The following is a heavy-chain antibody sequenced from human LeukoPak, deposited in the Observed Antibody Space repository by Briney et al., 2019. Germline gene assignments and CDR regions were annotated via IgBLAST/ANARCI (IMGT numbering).Heavy chain of an antibody. Sequence: APVKVSCKASGYIFISYYMHWVRQAPGQGLEWMGTINPSGGSTSYAQKFQGRVTMTRDTSTSTVYMDLSSLRSEDTAVYFCARAMTTNWYYFDYWGQGTLVTASS. CDR2: INPSGGST. CDR3: ARAMTTNWYYFDY. D-gene: IGHD1-1*01. CDR1: GYIFISYY. V-gene: IGHV1-46*01. J-gene: IGHJ4*02.